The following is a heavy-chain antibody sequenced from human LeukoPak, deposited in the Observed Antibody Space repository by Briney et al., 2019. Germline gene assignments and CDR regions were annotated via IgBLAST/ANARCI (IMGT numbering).Heavy chain of an antibody. D-gene: IGHD6-13*01. V-gene: IGHV4-38-2*02. CDR1: GYSISRGYS. Sequence: SETLSLTCTVSGYSISRGYSWGWIRQPPGKGLDWIGYIYYSGSTNYNPSLKSRVTISVDTSKNQFSLKLSSVTAADTAVYYCARDPYSSSWTYYYYYYYMDVWGKGTTVTVSS. J-gene: IGHJ6*03. CDR3: ARDPYSSSWTYYYYYYYMDV. CDR2: IYYSGST.